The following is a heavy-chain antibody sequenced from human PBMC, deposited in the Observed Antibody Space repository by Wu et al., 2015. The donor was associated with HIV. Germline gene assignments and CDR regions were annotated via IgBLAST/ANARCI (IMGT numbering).Heavy chain of an antibody. J-gene: IGHJ4*02. CDR3: ATERTVAITHFDS. Sequence: QVQLVQSGAEVKKPGSSVRVSCKASGGTFSTYAISWVRQAPGQGLEWMGRIVPLFDAPNYAQRFHDRLTITADGSTTTAYMELSSLRSDDTAVYYCATERTVAITHFDSWDQGTLVTVSS. CDR2: IVPLFDAP. CDR1: GGTFSTYA. V-gene: IGHV1-69*13. D-gene: IGHD5-12*01.